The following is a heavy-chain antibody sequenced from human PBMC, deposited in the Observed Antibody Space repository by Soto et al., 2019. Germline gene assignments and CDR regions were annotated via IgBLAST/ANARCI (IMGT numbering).Heavy chain of an antibody. D-gene: IGHD3-3*01. CDR3: AREGILGLFDAYDL. V-gene: IGHV1-18*04. CDR1: VFTSSG. CDR2: ISTHNGNT. Sequence: ASVKVSCKASVFTSSGISWVRQAPGQRLEWMGWISTHNGNTIYAQKFQGRVIMTMDTSTTTVYMELRSLRPDDTAVYLCAREGILGLFDAYDLWGQGTMVTVSS. J-gene: IGHJ3*01.